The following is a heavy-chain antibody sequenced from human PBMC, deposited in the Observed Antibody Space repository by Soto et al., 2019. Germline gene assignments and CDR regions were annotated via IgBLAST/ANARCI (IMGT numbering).Heavy chain of an antibody. CDR3: ARGVYYGSGRYFGWFDP. CDR2: IYYSGST. J-gene: IGHJ5*02. CDR1: GGSVSSGSYY. V-gene: IGHV4-61*01. D-gene: IGHD3-10*01. Sequence: PSETLSLTCTVSGGSVSSGSYYWSWIRQPPGKGLEWIGYIYYSGSTNYNPSLKSRVTISVDTSKNQFSLKLSSVTAADTAVYYCARGVYYGSGRYFGWFDPWGQGTLVTVSS.